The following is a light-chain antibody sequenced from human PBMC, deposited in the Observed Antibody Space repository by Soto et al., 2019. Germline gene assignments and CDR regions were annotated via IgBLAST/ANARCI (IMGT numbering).Light chain of an antibody. V-gene: IGKV3-11*01. CDR3: QQRANWPIT. CDR2: DAS. J-gene: IGKJ5*01. Sequence: IVLTQSPATLSLSPWERATLSCRASQSLSTYLAWYQQKPGQAPRLLIYDASERATGIPARFSGGGSETDFTLTISSLEPEDFGVYYCQQRANWPITFGQGTRLEIK. CDR1: QSLSTY.